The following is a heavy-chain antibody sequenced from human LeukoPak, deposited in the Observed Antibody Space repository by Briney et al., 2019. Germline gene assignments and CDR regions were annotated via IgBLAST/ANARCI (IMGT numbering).Heavy chain of an antibody. Sequence: ASVKVSCKASGYTFTGYYMHWVRQAPGQGLEWMGWINPSSGGTNYAQKFQGRVTMTRDTSISTAYMELSRLRSDDTAVYYCARGTMVRGVKVGMDVWGQGTTVTVSS. D-gene: IGHD3-10*01. CDR2: INPSSGGT. CDR3: ARGTMVRGVKVGMDV. V-gene: IGHV1-2*02. CDR1: GYTFTGYY. J-gene: IGHJ6*02.